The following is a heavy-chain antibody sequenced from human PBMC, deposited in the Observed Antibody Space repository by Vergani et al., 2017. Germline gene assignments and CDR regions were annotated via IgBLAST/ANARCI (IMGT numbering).Heavy chain of an antibody. CDR3: ANYCSSTSCYGPGYYMDV. J-gene: IGHJ6*03. Sequence: EVQLVESGGGLVQPGRSLRLSCAASGFTFDDYAMHWVRQAPGKGLEWVSGISWNSGSIGYADSVKGRFTISRDNAKNSLYLQMNSLRAEDTAVYYCANYCSSTSCYGPGYYMDVWGKGTTVTVSS. CDR2: ISWNSGSI. CDR1: GFTFDDYA. V-gene: IGHV3-9*01. D-gene: IGHD2-2*01.